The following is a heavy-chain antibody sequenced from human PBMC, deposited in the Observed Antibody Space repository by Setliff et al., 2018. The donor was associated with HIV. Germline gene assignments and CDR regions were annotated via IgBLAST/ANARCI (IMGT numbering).Heavy chain of an antibody. J-gene: IGHJ4*02. CDR2: ISGSGGST. D-gene: IGHD3-3*01. V-gene: IGHV3-23*01. CDR3: AKGYYNFWSGYYGPFDY. CDR1: GFTFSSYA. Sequence: PGGSLRLSCAASGFTFSSYAMSWVRQAPGKGLEWVSAISGSGGSTYYADSVKGRFTISRDNSKNTLYLQMNSLRAEDTAVYYCAKGYYNFWSGYYGPFDYWGQGTLVTAPQ.